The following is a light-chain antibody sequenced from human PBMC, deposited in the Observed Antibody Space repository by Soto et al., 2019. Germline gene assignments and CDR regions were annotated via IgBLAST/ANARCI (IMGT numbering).Light chain of an antibody. V-gene: IGKV3-20*01. CDR1: QSVSSSY. J-gene: IGKJ2*01. CDR3: QQYGSSSYT. CDR2: GAS. Sequence: EIVLTQSPGTLSLSPGERATLSCRASQSVSSSYLAWYQQKPGQAPRLLIYGASSRATGIPDRFSGSGSGTDFTLTISRLEPEDFAVYYCQQYGSSSYTFGQRTKLAIK.